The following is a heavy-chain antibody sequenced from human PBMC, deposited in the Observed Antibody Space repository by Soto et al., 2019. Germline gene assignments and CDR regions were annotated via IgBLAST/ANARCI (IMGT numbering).Heavy chain of an antibody. V-gene: IGHV1-46*03. Sequence: QVHLVQSGAEVKKPGASVKVSCKASGYTFTNYYMHWVRQAPGQGLEWMGMINPRGGRTTYPQKFQGRVTMTPDTSTSTVYMELSSLRSEDTAVYYCARDPGDYYDNSNTPYNAFYIWGQGTMVTVSS. J-gene: IGHJ3*02. CDR3: ARDPGDYYDNSNTPYNAFYI. D-gene: IGHD3-22*01. CDR2: INPRGGRT. CDR1: GYTFTNYY.